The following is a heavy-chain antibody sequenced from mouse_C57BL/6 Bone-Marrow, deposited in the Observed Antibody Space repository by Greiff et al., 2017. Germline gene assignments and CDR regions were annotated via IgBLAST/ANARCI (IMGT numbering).Heavy chain of an antibody. D-gene: IGHD2-4*01. CDR1: GYTFTSYW. V-gene: IGHV1-69*01. Sequence: QVQLQQPGAELVMPGASVKLSCKASGYTFTSYWMHWVKQRPGQGLEWIGEIDPSDSYTNYNQKFKGKSTLTANTSSSTAYMKLSSLTSEDSAVYYCASEDYDRLYAMDYWGQGTSVTVSS. CDR3: ASEDYDRLYAMDY. J-gene: IGHJ4*01. CDR2: IDPSDSYT.